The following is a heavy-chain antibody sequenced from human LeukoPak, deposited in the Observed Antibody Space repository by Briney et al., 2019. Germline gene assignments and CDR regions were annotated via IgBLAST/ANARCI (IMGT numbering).Heavy chain of an antibody. D-gene: IGHD3-3*01. CDR3: ARHVRFLEWFHYYMDV. CDR1: GGSISSSSYY. J-gene: IGHJ6*03. Sequence: SETLSLTCTVSGGSISSSSYYRGWIRQPPGKGLEWIGSIYYSGSTYYNPSLKSRVTISVDMSKNQFSLKLSSVTAADTAVYYCARHVRFLEWFHYYMDVWGKGTTVTVSS. V-gene: IGHV4-39*01. CDR2: IYYSGST.